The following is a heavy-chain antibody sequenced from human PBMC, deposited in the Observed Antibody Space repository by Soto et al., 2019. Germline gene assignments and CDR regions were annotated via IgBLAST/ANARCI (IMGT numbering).Heavy chain of an antibody. V-gene: IGHV3-21*04. CDR3: AKVTGYYMDH. J-gene: IGHJ4*02. CDR2: ISSSSTYI. CDR1: GFTFSSHS. Sequence: EVQVVESGGGLVKPGGSLRLSCAASGFTFSSHSMNWVRQAPGKGLEWVSTISSSSTYIYYADSVKGRFTISRDNAKNSLHLQMNSLRAEDTAVYYCAKVTGYYMDHWGQGTLVTVSS. D-gene: IGHD3-9*01.